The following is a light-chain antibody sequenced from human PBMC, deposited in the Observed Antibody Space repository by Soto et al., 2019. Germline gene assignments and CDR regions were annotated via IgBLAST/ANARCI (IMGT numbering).Light chain of an antibody. J-gene: IGKJ2*01. CDR3: QQYCGTPPYT. Sequence: VLTQSPGTLSLSPGERATISCRASQTISSSYLAWYQHKPGQAPRLLIYGASSRATGIPHRFSGSGSGTDFTLTISRLEPEDCGVYYCQQYCGTPPYTFGQGTRLEIK. V-gene: IGKV3-20*01. CDR2: GAS. CDR1: QTISSSY.